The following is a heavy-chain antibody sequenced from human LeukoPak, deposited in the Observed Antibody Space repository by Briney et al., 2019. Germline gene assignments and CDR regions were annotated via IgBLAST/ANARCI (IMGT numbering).Heavy chain of an antibody. J-gene: IGHJ4*02. CDR3: AKESGYSRGWDNFDF. Sequence: GGSLRLSCAATGFTFSNYDMNWVRQAPGKGMEWVSAISASGSFIYYADSVKGRFTISRDNSKNTLYLQMNSLRTGDTAVYYCAKESGYSRGWDNFDFWGQGTLVTVSS. CDR2: ISASGSFI. V-gene: IGHV3-23*01. CDR1: GFTFSNYD. D-gene: IGHD6-19*01.